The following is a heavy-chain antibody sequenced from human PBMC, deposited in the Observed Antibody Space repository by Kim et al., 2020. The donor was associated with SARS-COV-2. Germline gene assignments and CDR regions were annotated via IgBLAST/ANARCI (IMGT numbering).Heavy chain of an antibody. Sequence: ASVKVSCKASGYTFTGYYMHWVRQAPGQGLEWMGRINPNSGGTNYAQKFQGRVTMTRDTSISTAYMELSRLRSDDTAVYYCARGQSSSPRMGPFDYWGQGTLVTVSS. CDR3: ARGQSSSPRMGPFDY. V-gene: IGHV1-2*06. J-gene: IGHJ4*02. D-gene: IGHD6-6*01. CDR2: INPNSGGT. CDR1: GYTFTGYY.